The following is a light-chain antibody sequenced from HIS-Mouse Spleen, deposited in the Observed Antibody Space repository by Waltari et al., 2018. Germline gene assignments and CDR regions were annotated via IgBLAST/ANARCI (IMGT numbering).Light chain of an antibody. CDR1: QSISSY. J-gene: IGKJ4*01. CDR2: AAS. V-gene: IGKV1-8*01. CDR3: QQYYSYPPLT. Sequence: AIRITQSPFSLSASTGDRVTITCRASQSISSYLVWYQQKPGKAPKLLIYAASTLQSGVPSRFSGSGSGTDFTLTISSLQSEDFATYYCQQYYSYPPLTFGGGTKVEIK.